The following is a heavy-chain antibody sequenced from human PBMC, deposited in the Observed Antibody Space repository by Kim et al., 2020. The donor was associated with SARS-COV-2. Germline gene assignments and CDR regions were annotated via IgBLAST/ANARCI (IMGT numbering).Heavy chain of an antibody. J-gene: IGHJ5*02. D-gene: IGHD2-15*01. CDR2: INCSGSTT. V-gene: IGHV3-23*01. Sequence: GGSLRLSCAASGFTFSSYSMRWVRQAPGKGLEWVSAINCSGSTTYYADSVKGRFTISRDNSKNTLYLQMNSLRAEDTAVYYCARGRDAHSGAGGFDPG. CDR1: GFTFSSYS. CDR3: ARGRDAHSGAGGFDP.